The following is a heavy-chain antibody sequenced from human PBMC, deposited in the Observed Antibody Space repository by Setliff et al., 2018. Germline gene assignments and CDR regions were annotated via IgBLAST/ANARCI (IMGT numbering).Heavy chain of an antibody. D-gene: IGHD1-1*01. V-gene: IGHV4-4*07. J-gene: IGHJ5*02. CDR2: VYTSGST. CDR1: GGSINGYY. Sequence: PSETLSLTCTVSGGSINGYYWSWIRQPAGKGLEWIGRVYTSGSTNYNPSLKSRITMSIDTSKNQFSLKLSSVTAADTAVYYCARVNGYNWGSGNWFDPWGQGTLVTVSS. CDR3: ARVNGYNWGSGNWFDP.